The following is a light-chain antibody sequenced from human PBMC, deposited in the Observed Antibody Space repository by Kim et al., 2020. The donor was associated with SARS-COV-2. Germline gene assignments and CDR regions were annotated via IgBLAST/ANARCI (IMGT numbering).Light chain of an antibody. CDR1: QSVASN. V-gene: IGKV3-15*01. CDR3: QQYNDWPPWT. CDR2: GAS. Sequence: EIVMTQSPVTLSASPGERVTLSCRASQSVASNLAWYQEKPGQPPRLLIYGASTRATDIPVRFTGSGSGTEFTLTISSLRSEDFAVYYCQQYNDWPPWTFGQGTKVDIK. J-gene: IGKJ1*01.